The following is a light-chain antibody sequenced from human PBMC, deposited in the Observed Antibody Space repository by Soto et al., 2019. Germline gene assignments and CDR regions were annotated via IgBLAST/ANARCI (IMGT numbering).Light chain of an antibody. CDR3: QHYNSYSEA. V-gene: IGKV1-5*01. Sequence: DIQMTQSPATLSASVGDSVTITCRASQSISHWLAWYQQKPGKAPKFLIYDASSLESGVPSRFSGSGSGTEFTLTISSLQPDDSATYYCQHYNSYSEAFGQGTKVDIK. J-gene: IGKJ1*01. CDR1: QSISHW. CDR2: DAS.